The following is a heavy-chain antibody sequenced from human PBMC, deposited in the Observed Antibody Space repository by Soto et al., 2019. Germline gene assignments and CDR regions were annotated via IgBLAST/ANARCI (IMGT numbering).Heavy chain of an antibody. D-gene: IGHD2-15*01. J-gene: IGHJ6*03. CDR2: IYYSGST. Sequence: SETLSLTCTVSGGSISSYYWSWIRQPPGKGLEWIGSIYYSGSTYYNPSLKSRVTISVDTSKNQFSLKLSSVTAADTAVYYCARSINCSGGSCYSRYYYYYMDVWGKGTTVTVSS. CDR1: GGSISSYY. V-gene: IGHV4-59*05. CDR3: ARSINCSGGSCYSRYYYYYMDV.